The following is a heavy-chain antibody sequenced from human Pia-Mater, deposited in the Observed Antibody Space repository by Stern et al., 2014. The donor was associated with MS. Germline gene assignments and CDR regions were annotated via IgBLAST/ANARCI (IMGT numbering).Heavy chain of an antibody. CDR3: ARSSSPSPYYYYGMDV. Sequence: QVQLMQSGGGVVQPGRSLRLSCAASGFTFSSYGMHWVRQAPGKGLEWVAVIWDDGSNKYYADSVKGRFTISRDNSKNTLYLQMNSLRAEDTAVYYCARSSSPSPYYYYGMDVWGQGTTVTVSS. CDR2: IWDDGSNK. V-gene: IGHV3-33*01. D-gene: IGHD6-13*01. CDR1: GFTFSSYG. J-gene: IGHJ6*02.